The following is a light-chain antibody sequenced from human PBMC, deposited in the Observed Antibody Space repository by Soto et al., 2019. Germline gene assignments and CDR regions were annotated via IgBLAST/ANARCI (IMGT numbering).Light chain of an antibody. CDR3: QQLNTFPVT. CDR2: ASS. V-gene: IGKV1-9*01. CDR1: QGISSY. J-gene: IGKJ5*01. Sequence: DIQLTQSPSFLSASVGDRVTINCRASQGISSYLAWYRQTPGKAPKLLIYASSILQSGVPSRFSGSGSGTEFTLTISSLQPEDFATYYCQQLNTFPVTFGQGTRLAI.